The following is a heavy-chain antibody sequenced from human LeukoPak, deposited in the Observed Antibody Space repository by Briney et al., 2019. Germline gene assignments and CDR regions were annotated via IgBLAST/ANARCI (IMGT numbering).Heavy chain of an antibody. D-gene: IGHD5-24*01. CDR1: GFTFSSYA. CDR3: AKVADMATIINWFDP. Sequence: GGSLRLSCAASGFTFSSYAMSWVRQAPGKGLEWVSAISGSGGSTYYADSVKGRFTISRDNSKNTLYLQMNSLRAEDTAVFYCAKVADMATIINWFDPWGQGTLVTVSS. J-gene: IGHJ5*02. V-gene: IGHV3-23*01. CDR2: ISGSGGST.